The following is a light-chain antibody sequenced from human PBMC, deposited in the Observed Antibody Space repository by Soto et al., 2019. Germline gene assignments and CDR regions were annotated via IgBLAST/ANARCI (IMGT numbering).Light chain of an antibody. J-gene: IGLJ2*01. Sequence: QSVLTQPASVSGSPGQSITISCTGTSSDVGSYNLVSWYQQHPGKAPKLMIYEGSKRPLGVSNRFSGSKSGNTASLTISGLQAEDEADYYCCSYAGSSTSVFGGGTKLTVL. CDR1: SSDVGSYNL. CDR2: EGS. CDR3: CSYAGSSTSV. V-gene: IGLV2-23*01.